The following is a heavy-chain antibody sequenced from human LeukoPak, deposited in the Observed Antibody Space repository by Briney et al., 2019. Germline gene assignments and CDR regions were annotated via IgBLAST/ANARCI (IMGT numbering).Heavy chain of an antibody. V-gene: IGHV3-30*04. Sequence: GGSLRLSCAASGFTFSSYAMHWVRQAPGKGLEWVAVISYDGSNKYYADSVKGRFTISRDNSKNTLYLQMNSLRAEDTAVYYCARDGTDSSSWAIYYYYYYMDVWGKGTTVTVSS. D-gene: IGHD6-13*01. CDR1: GFTFSSYA. CDR2: ISYDGSNK. J-gene: IGHJ6*03. CDR3: ARDGTDSSSWAIYYYYYYMDV.